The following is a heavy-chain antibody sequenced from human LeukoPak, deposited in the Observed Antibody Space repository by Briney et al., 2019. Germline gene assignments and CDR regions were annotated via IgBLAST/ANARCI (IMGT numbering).Heavy chain of an antibody. V-gene: IGHV4-39*07. J-gene: IGHJ6*02. CDR3: ARDPLWVSKTDV. CDR2: IYYSGST. Sequence: SETLSLTCTVSGGSISSSSYYWGWIRQPPGKGLEWIGSIYYSGSTYYNPSLKSRVTISVDTSKNQFSLKLSSVTAADTAVYYCARDPLWVSKTDVWGQGTTVTVSS. CDR1: GGSISSSSYY. D-gene: IGHD3-10*01.